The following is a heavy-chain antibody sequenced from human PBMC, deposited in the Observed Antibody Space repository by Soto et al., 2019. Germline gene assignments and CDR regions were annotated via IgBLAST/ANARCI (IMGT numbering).Heavy chain of an antibody. J-gene: IGHJ2*01. CDR2: ITGNGIYT. Sequence: TRGSLRLSCAVSGFTFSTYAMSWFRQAPGKGLEWVSAITGNGIYTHYADSVKGRFTISRDNSKSTLFLQMNSLRAEDTAVYYCVPPRDFDLWGRGTQVTVSS. V-gene: IGHV3-23*01. CDR3: VPPRDFDL. CDR1: GFTFSTYA.